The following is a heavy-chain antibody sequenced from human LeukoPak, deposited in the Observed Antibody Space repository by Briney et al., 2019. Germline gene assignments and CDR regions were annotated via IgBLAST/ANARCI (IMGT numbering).Heavy chain of an antibody. CDR3: AKALPRYSYGSFDY. CDR2: INGDGDYT. V-gene: IGHV3-43*02. J-gene: IGHJ4*02. CDR1: GFTFDDYA. D-gene: IGHD5-18*01. Sequence: GGSLRLSCAASGFTFDDYAMHWVRHAPGKGLEWVSFINGDGDYTYYADSVKGRFTISRDNSKDSLYLQMNSLRTEDTALYYCAKALPRYSYGSFDYWGQGTLVTVSS.